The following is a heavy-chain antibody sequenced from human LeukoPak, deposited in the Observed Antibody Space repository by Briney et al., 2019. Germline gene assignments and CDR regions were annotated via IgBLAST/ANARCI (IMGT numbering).Heavy chain of an antibody. V-gene: IGHV4-39*07. D-gene: IGHD3-22*01. CDR1: GGSISSSSYY. Sequence: SETLSLTCTVSGGSISSSSYYWGWIRQPPGKGLEWIGSIYHSGSTYYNPSLKSRVTISVDRSKNQFSLKLSSVTAADTAVYYCARGDSSGYYSLFDYWGQGTLVTVSS. CDR2: IYHSGST. CDR3: ARGDSSGYYSLFDY. J-gene: IGHJ4*02.